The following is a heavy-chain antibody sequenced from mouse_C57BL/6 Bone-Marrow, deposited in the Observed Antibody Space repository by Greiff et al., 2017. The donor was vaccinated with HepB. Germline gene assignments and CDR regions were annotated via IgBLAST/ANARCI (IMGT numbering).Heavy chain of an antibody. V-gene: IGHV2-2*01. Sequence: QVHVKQSGPGLVQPSQSLSITCTVSGFSLTSYGVHWVRQSPGKGLEWLGVIWSGGSTDYNAAFISRLSISKDNSKSQVFFKMNSLQADDTAIYYCASITTVENYFDYWGQGTTLTVSS. CDR2: IWSGGST. J-gene: IGHJ2*01. CDR3: ASITTVENYFDY. CDR1: GFSLTSYG. D-gene: IGHD1-1*01.